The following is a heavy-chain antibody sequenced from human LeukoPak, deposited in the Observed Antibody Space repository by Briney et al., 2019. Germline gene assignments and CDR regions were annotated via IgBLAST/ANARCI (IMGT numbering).Heavy chain of an antibody. CDR2: ISSSSSYI. V-gene: IGHV3-21*01. Sequence: GGSLRLSCAVSGSGFTFSSIGMHWVRQAPGKGLEWVSSISSSSSYIYYADSVKGRFTISRDNAKNSLYLQMNSLRAEDTAVYYCARDKGPMGSSGWYPWDAFDIWGQGTMVTVSS. CDR3: ARDKGPMGSSGWYPWDAFDI. CDR1: GSGFTFSSIG. J-gene: IGHJ3*02. D-gene: IGHD6-19*01.